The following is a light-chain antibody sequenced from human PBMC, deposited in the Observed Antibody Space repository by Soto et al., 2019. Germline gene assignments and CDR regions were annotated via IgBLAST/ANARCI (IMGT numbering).Light chain of an antibody. CDR3: FSYAGNSVYV. V-gene: IGLV2-23*01. CDR1: SSDVGSYNL. Sequence: QSALTQPASVSGSPGQSITISCTGTSSDVGSYNLVSWFQQLPGKVPKLIIYEGTKRPSGVSDRFSGSKSGYTASLTISGLQAEDAADYYCFSYAGNSVYVFGTGTK. CDR2: EGT. J-gene: IGLJ1*01.